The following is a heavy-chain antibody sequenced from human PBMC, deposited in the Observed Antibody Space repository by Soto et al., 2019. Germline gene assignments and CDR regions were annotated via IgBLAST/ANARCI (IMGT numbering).Heavy chain of an antibody. Sequence: PXXSLRLSCAASGFTFSSYSMNWGRQAPGKGLEWVSSISSSSSYIYYADSVKGRFTISRDNAKNSLYLQMNSLRAEDTAVYYCXRXPXXIEYSSSSVDIWGQGTMVTVSS. V-gene: IGHV3-21*01. CDR1: GFTFSSYS. CDR2: ISSSSSYI. CDR3: XRXPXXIEYSSSSVDI. D-gene: IGHD6-6*01. J-gene: IGHJ3*02.